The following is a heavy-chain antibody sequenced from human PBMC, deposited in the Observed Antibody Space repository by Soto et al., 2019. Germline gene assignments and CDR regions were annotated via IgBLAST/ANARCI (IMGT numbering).Heavy chain of an antibody. CDR1: GGSISSSSYY. Sequence: SETLSLTCTVSGGSISSSSYYWGWIRQPPGKGLEWIGSIYYSGSTYYNPSLKSRVTISVDTSKNQFSLKLSSVTAADTAVYYCAILQDYIWGSYRPPPIDYWGQGTLVTVSS. V-gene: IGHV4-39*01. J-gene: IGHJ4*02. CDR3: AILQDYIWGSYRPPPIDY. D-gene: IGHD3-16*02. CDR2: IYYSGST.